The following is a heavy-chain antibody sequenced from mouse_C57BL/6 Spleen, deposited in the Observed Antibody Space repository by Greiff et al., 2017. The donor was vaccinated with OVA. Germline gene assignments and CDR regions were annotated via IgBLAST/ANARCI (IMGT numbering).Heavy chain of an antibody. J-gene: IGHJ1*03. CDR3: ARPYYGSSHWYFDV. Sequence: LEESGPELVKPGASVKISCKASGYAFSSSWMNWVKQRPGKGLEWIGRIYPGDGDTNYNGKFKGKATLTADKSSSTAYMQLSSLTSEDSAVYFCARPYYGSSHWYFDVWGTGTTVTVSS. CDR1: GYAFSSSW. CDR2: IYPGDGDT. V-gene: IGHV1-82*01. D-gene: IGHD1-1*01.